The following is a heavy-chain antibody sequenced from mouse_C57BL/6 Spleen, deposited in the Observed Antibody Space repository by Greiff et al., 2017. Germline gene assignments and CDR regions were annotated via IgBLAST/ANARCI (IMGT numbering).Heavy chain of an antibody. CDR2: IYPGSGST. V-gene: IGHV1-55*01. Sequence: VQLQQPGAELVKPGASVKMSCKASGYTFTSYWITWVKQRPGQGLEWIGDIYPGSGSTNYNEKFKSKATLTVDTSSSTAYMQLSSLSSADSAVYYCARSIYYGSSYLYYFDYWGQGTTLTVSS. CDR3: ARSIYYGSSYLYYFDY. D-gene: IGHD1-1*01. CDR1: GYTFTSYW. J-gene: IGHJ2*01.